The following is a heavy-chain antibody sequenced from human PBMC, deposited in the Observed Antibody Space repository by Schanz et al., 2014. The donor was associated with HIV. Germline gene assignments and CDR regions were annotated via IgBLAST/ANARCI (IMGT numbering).Heavy chain of an antibody. D-gene: IGHD3-22*01. CDR1: GFTFSSLG. CDR3: ATLVVIIMEEKWFDP. V-gene: IGHV3-23*01. Sequence: EVQLLESGGGSVQPGGSLRLSCAASGFTFSSLGMSWVRQAPGEGLEWVSGISEFGGSAWYADSVKGRFTISRDDSKNTLYLQMNSLRAEDTAVYYCATLVVIIMEEKWFDPWGQGTLVTVSS. J-gene: IGHJ5*02. CDR2: ISEFGGSA.